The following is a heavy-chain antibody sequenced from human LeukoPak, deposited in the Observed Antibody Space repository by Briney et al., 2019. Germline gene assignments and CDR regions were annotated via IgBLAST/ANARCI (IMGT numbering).Heavy chain of an antibody. CDR1: GFIFSSYG. CDR3: ARDLCSTTSCFDY. J-gene: IGHJ4*02. CDR2: HFASNK. D-gene: IGHD2-2*01. V-gene: IGHV3-33*01. Sequence: GGSPRLSCVTSGFIFSSYGIHWVRQAPGKGLEWVAWHFASNKYYAESVRGRFTMSRDNSKSTLYLQMDSLRVEDTAVYYCARDLCSTTSCFDYWGQGTLVSVSS.